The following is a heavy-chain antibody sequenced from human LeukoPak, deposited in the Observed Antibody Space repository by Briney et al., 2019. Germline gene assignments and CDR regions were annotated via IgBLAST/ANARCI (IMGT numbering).Heavy chain of an antibody. D-gene: IGHD6-19*01. CDR3: ATHGPAVAGGFDP. CDR2: IYYTGDT. CDR1: GGSITTNDCY. V-gene: IGHV4-39*01. J-gene: IGHJ5*02. Sequence: SETLSLTCTVSGGSITTNDCYWGWIRQPPGKGLGWIGTIYYTGDTYYNPSLKSRVTISVDTSKNQFSLKWSSMTAADTAVYYCATHGPAVAGGFDPWGRGALVTVSS.